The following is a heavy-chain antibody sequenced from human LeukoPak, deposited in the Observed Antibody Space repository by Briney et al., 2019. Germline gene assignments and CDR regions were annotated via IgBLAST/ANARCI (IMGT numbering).Heavy chain of an antibody. CDR2: ISSSGSTI. CDR3: ARGGGSGRYGLPFDS. D-gene: IGHD6-13*01. Sequence: GGSLRLSCAASGFTFSSSEMNWVRQAPGKGLEWISYISSSGSTIYYADSVKGRFTISRDNAKNSVYLQMNSLTDEDTGVYYCARGGGSGRYGLPFDSWGQGTLVTVSS. J-gene: IGHJ4*02. CDR1: GFTFSSSE. V-gene: IGHV3-48*03.